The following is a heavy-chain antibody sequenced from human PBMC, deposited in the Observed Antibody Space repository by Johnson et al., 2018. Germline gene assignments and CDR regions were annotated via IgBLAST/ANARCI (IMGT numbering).Heavy chain of an antibody. Sequence: QVQLVQSGGGVVQPGRSLRLSCAASGFTFSSYGINWFRQAPGKGLEWVAVISYDGSKKYYGDSVKGRVTIARDNSKNTLYLQKNSLRAEDPAVYYCAKTRERGSRADLAVWGKGTTVTVSS. V-gene: IGHV3-30*18. J-gene: IGHJ6*04. CDR1: GFTFSSYG. CDR3: AKTRERGSRADLAV. CDR2: ISYDGSKK. D-gene: IGHD2-15*01.